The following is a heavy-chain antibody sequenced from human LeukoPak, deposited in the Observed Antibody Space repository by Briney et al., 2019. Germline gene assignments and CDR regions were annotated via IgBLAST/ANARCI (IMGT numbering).Heavy chain of an antibody. J-gene: IGHJ4*02. D-gene: IGHD6-19*01. CDR3: ARFRGGSSGWYTNDY. Sequence: SETLSLTCAVYGGSFSGYYWSWIRQPPGKGLEWIGEINHSGSTNYNPSLKSRVTISVDTSKNQFSLKLSSVTAADTAVYYCARFRGGSSGWYTNDYWGQGTLVTVSS. V-gene: IGHV4-34*01. CDR1: GGSFSGYY. CDR2: INHSGST.